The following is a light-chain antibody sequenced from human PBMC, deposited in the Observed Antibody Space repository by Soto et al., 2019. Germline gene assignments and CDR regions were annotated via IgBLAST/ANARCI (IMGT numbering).Light chain of an antibody. CDR3: QQFNSYPPLT. Sequence: AVQLTQSPSSLSASVGDRVTITCRASQGITSALAWYQQKPGEAPKLLIYDASSLETGVPSRFSGRGSGISFTLTISSLQPEDFATYYCQQFNSYPPLTFGGGTKVEIK. CDR2: DAS. CDR1: QGITSA. J-gene: IGKJ4*01. V-gene: IGKV1-13*02.